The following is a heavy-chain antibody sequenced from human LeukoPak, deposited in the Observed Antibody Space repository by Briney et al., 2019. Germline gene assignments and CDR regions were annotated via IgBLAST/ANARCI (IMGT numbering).Heavy chain of an antibody. CDR2: IYSGGST. Sequence: GGSLRLSCAASGFTVSSNYMSWVRQAPGKGLEWVSVIYSGGSTYYADSVKGRFTISRDNSKNTLYLQMNSLRAEDTAVYYCASSKTVTTYCDAFDIWGEGTMVTVSS. CDR3: ASSKTVTTYCDAFDI. CDR1: GFTVSSNY. V-gene: IGHV3-53*01. D-gene: IGHD4-17*01. J-gene: IGHJ3*02.